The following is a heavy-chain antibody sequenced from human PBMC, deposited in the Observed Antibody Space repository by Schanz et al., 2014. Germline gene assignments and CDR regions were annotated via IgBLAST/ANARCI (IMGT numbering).Heavy chain of an antibody. CDR1: GFTFENYA. J-gene: IGHJ4*02. Sequence: EVQLLESGGGLVEPGGSLRLSCAASGFTFENYALTWVRQVPGKGLEWISYITYNGGTIYYADSVKGRFTISRDNAKNSLYLEMNSLRAEDTALYYCARDRRNADLDYWGQGTLVTVSS. CDR3: ARDRRNADLDY. CDR2: ITYNGGTI. D-gene: IGHD1-1*01. V-gene: IGHV3-48*01.